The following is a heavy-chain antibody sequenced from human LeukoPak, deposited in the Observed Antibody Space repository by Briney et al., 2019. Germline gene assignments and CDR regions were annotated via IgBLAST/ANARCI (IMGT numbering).Heavy chain of an antibody. CDR2: VRYVGSNK. Sequence: GGSLRLSCAASGFTFSSYGMHWVRQAPGKGLGWVPFVRYVGSNKDYADSVKGGFTISRDNSKKPLYLQWTSLRAESTTLYSFFRGYRSSWSGGVYFDYGGKGPLVTVSS. D-gene: IGHD6-13*01. CDR1: GFTFSSYG. V-gene: IGHV3-30*02. CDR3: FRGYRSSWSGGVYFDY. J-gene: IGHJ4*02.